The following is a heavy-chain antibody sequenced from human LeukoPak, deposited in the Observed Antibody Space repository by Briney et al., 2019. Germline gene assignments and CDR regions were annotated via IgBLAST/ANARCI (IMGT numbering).Heavy chain of an antibody. CDR1: GFTFSSYW. Sequence: GGSLRLSCAASGFTFSSYWMSWVRQAPGKGLEWVANIKQDGSDKYYVDSVKGRFTISRDNAKNSLYLQMNSLRAEDTAVYYCARDASSSSWYNFDYWGQGTLVTVSS. CDR2: IKQDGSDK. J-gene: IGHJ4*02. CDR3: ARDASSSSWYNFDY. V-gene: IGHV3-7*05. D-gene: IGHD6-13*01.